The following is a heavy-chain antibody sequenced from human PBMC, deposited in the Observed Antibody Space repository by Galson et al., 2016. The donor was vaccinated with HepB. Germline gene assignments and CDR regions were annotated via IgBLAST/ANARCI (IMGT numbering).Heavy chain of an antibody. V-gene: IGHV4-31*03. CDR1: GDSIDSRGYY. CDR3: ARDLGFSGQLDF. J-gene: IGHJ4*02. Sequence: PLSLTCTVSGDSIDSRGYYWSWIRHHPERGLEWIGYINYNGDTYHNPSLKSRLDISRDTSKNQFSLSLKSVTAADTAVYYCARDLGFSGQLDFWGQGALVTVSS. D-gene: IGHD6-19*01. CDR2: INYNGDT.